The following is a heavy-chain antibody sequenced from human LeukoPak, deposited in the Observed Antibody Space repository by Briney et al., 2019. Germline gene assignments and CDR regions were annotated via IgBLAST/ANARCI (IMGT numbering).Heavy chain of an antibody. J-gene: IGHJ4*02. V-gene: IGHV3-23*01. D-gene: IGHD5-24*01. CDR1: GFSFSDCA. Sequence: GGSLRLSCAASGFSFSDCAMSWVRQAPGRGLEWVSFSGSAGSTYYAASMKGRFTISRDNPKNTLHLEMNSLRAEDTAIYYCTKGMATIRRHIDSWGQGTLVTVSS. CDR3: TKGMATIRRHIDS. CDR2: FSGSAGST.